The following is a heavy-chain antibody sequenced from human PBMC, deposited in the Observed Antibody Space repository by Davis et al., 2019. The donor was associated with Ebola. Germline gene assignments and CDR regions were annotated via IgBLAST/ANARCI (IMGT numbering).Heavy chain of an antibody. J-gene: IGHJ6*02. CDR3: ARVVTRYYYYGMDV. CDR2: IRSKAYGGTT. V-gene: IGHV3-49*04. CDR1: GFTFGDYA. D-gene: IGHD4-23*01. Sequence: GESLKISCTASGFTFGDYAMSWVRQAPGKGLEWVGFIRSKAYGGTTEYAASVKGRFTISRDDSKNTAYLQMNSLKTEDTAVYYCARVVTRYYYYGMDVWGQGTTVTVSS.